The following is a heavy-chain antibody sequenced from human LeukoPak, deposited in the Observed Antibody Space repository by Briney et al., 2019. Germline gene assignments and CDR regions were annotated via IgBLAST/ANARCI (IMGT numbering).Heavy chain of an antibody. CDR1: GYTFTGYY. J-gene: IGHJ5*02. Sequence: ASVKVSCKASGYTFTGYYMHWVRQAPGQGLEWMGWINPNSGGTNYAQKFQGRVTMTRDTSISTAYMELSRLRSNDTAVYYCARGASGVYTVTTSWFDPWGQGTLVTVSS. CDR3: ARGASGVYTVTTSWFDP. D-gene: IGHD4-17*01. V-gene: IGHV1-2*02. CDR2: INPNSGGT.